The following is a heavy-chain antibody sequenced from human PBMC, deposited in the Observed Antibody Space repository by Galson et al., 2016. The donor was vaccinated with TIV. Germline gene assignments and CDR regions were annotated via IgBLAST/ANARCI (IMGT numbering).Heavy chain of an antibody. CDR2: IYGDGRT. V-gene: IGHV3-53*01. D-gene: IGHD3-22*01. Sequence: SLRLSCAASGFIVDDNYMTWIRQAPGKGLEWVSVIYGDGRTYYTDSVRGRFIISRDSSKNTLYLQMNSLRAEDTAVYYCARDRYYDARGYYYYYYGMDVWGQGTTVTVSS. CDR3: ARDRYYDARGYYYYYYGMDV. CDR1: GFIVDDNY. J-gene: IGHJ6*02.